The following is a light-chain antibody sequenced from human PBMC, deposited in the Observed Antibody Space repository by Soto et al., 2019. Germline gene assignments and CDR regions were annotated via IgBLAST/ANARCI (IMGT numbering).Light chain of an antibody. Sequence: QSALTQPASVSGSPGQSITISCTGTSSDVGGYNYVSWYQQYPGKAPKLMIYEVSNRPSGVSSRFSGSKSGNTASLTISGLQAEDEADYFCHSYTSSSTLVFGTGTKGTVL. J-gene: IGLJ1*01. CDR3: HSYTSSSTLV. V-gene: IGLV2-14*01. CDR1: SSDVGGYNY. CDR2: EVS.